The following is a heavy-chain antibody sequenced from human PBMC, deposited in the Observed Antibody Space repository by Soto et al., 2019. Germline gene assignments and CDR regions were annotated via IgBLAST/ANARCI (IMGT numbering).Heavy chain of an antibody. CDR2: IGYDGSGK. D-gene: IGHD4-4*01. V-gene: IGHV3-30*18. J-gene: IGHJ4*02. Sequence: QVQLVESGGGVVQPGRSLRLSCAASGFTFGSHGMHCVRQAPGKGLEWVALIGYDGSGKYYTDSVKGRFTISRDNSKNMMYLQMNSLRAEDTAIYYCAKEDYTFFDSWGQGTLVTVSS. CDR1: GFTFGSHG. CDR3: AKEDYTFFDS.